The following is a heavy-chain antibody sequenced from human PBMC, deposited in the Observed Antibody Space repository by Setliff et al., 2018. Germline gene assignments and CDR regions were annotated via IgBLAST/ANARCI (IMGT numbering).Heavy chain of an antibody. V-gene: IGHV3-48*01. J-gene: IGHJ4*02. CDR3: TRGRSSWFDY. CDR2: SGSSVTSI. Sequence: PGETLKISCAVSGFTFASYGMNWVRQAPGKGLEWVSYSGSSVTSIYYADSVKGRFTISRDTVKDSLYLQMNSLRVEDTAVYYCTRGRSSWFDYWGQGTVVTVSS. CDR1: GFTFASYG.